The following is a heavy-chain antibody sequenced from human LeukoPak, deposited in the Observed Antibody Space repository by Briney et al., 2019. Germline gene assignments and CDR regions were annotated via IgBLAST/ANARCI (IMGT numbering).Heavy chain of an antibody. D-gene: IGHD2-21*02. CDR2: ISYDGSNK. J-gene: IGHJ4*02. V-gene: IGHV3-30*18. Sequence: PGGSLRLSCAASGFTFSSYGMHWVRQAPGKGLEWVAVISYDGSNKYYAGSVKGRFTISRDNSKNTLYLQMNSLRAEDTAVYYCAKDGGDSTQDYWGQGTLVTVSS. CDR1: GFTFSSYG. CDR3: AKDGGDSTQDY.